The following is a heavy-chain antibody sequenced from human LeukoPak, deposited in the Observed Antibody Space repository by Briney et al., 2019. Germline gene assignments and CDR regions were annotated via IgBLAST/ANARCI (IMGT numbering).Heavy chain of an antibody. V-gene: IGHV3-7*01. Sequence: GGSLRLSCAASGFTFSSYWMSWVRQAPGKGLEWVANIKQDGSEKYYVDSVKGRFTISRDNAKNSLYLQMNSLRAEDTAVYYCARVLIVVVTAIPLDYWGQGTLVTVSS. D-gene: IGHD2-21*02. J-gene: IGHJ4*02. CDR1: GFTFSSYW. CDR2: IKQDGSEK. CDR3: ARVLIVVVTAIPLDY.